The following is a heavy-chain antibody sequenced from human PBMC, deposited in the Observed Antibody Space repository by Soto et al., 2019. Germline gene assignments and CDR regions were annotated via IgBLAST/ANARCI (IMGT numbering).Heavy chain of an antibody. J-gene: IGHJ3*02. CDR3: ATPTPLGEDAFVI. CDR2: IIPYFDA. D-gene: IGHD6-6*01. CDR1: GGTFSTFG. Sequence: QVQLVQSGAEVEKPGASVRVSCKPSGGTFSTFGFSWVRQAPGQGLEWMGGIIPYFDATYAQRFQDNVTITADVPTSTVYMEIRSLKSEDTAVYYCATPTPLGEDAFVIWGLGTMVTVSS. V-gene: IGHV1-69*01.